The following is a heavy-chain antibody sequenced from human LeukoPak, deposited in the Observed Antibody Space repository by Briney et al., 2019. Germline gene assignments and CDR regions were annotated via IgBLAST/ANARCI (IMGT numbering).Heavy chain of an antibody. Sequence: PPETLSLTCTVSGGSISSSSYYWGWIRQPPGKGLEWIGSIYYSGSTYYNPSLKSPVTISVDTSKNQFSLKLSSVTAADTAVYYCARHKKYYYDSSGSNHFDYWGQGTLVTVSS. J-gene: IGHJ4*02. CDR2: IYYSGST. V-gene: IGHV4-39*01. D-gene: IGHD3-22*01. CDR3: ARHKKYYYDSSGSNHFDY. CDR1: GGSISSSSYY.